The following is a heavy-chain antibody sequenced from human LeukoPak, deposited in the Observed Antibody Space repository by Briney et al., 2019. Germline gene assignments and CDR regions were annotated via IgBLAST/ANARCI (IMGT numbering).Heavy chain of an antibody. CDR2: IIMDGSST. J-gene: IGHJ2*01. CDR1: GFTFSSYW. Sequence: GGSLRLSCAASGFTFSSYWMHWVRQAPGKGLVWVSRIIMDGSSTRATYADSVKGRFTISRDNAKNTLYLEMNSLRAEDTAVYYCARDGRYWYFDLWGRGTLVTVSS. CDR3: ARDGRYWYFDL. V-gene: IGHV3-74*01.